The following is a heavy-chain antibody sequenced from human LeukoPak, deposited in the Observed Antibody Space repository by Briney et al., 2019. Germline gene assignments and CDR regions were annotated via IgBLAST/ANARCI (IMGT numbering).Heavy chain of an antibody. D-gene: IGHD3-3*01. Sequence: GGSLRLSCAASGFTFSSYAMSWVRQAPGKGLDWVSAISGSGGSTYYADSVKGRFTISRDNSKNTLYLQMNSLRAEDTAVYYCAKTAYDFWSGLNWFDPWGQGTLVTFSS. CDR2: ISGSGGST. CDR1: GFTFSSYA. V-gene: IGHV3-23*01. J-gene: IGHJ5*02. CDR3: AKTAYDFWSGLNWFDP.